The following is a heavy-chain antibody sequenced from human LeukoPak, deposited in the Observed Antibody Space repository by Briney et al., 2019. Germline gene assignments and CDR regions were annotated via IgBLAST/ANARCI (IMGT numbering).Heavy chain of an antibody. V-gene: IGHV1-24*01. CDR1: GYTLTELS. Sequence: ASVTVSFTVSGYTLTELSMHWVRQAPGKGLEWMGGFDPEDGETIYAQKFQGRVTMTEDTSTDTAYMELSSLRSEDTAVYYCATWRCSGGSCYSLPYYYGMDVWGQGTTVTVSS. CDR3: ATWRCSGGSCYSLPYYYGMDV. CDR2: FDPEDGET. J-gene: IGHJ6*02. D-gene: IGHD2-15*01.